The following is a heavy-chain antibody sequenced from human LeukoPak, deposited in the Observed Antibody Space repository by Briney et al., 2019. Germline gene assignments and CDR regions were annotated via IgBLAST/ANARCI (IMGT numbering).Heavy chain of an antibody. CDR1: GGSISSSNW. J-gene: IGHJ4*02. D-gene: IGHD6-13*01. CDR3: ARDLSYSSSWAPRYYFDY. Sequence: SETLSLTCAVSGGSISSSNWWSWIRQPPGKGLEWIGYIYYSGSTNYNPSLKSRVTISVDTSKNQFSLKLSSVTAADTAVYYCARDLSYSSSWAPRYYFDYWGQGTLVTVSS. V-gene: IGHV4-61*01. CDR2: IYYSGST.